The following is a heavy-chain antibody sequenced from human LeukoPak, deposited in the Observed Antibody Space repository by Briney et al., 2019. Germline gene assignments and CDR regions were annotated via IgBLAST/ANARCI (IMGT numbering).Heavy chain of an antibody. CDR3: ARDLYCDYVWGSYRYTGIDY. J-gene: IGHJ4*02. CDR1: GFTFSSYA. D-gene: IGHD3-16*02. Sequence: PGGSLRLSCAASGFTFSSYAMHWVRQAPGKGLEYVSAISSNGGSTYYANSVKGRFTISRDNSKNTLYLQMGSLRAEDMAVYYCARDLYCDYVWGSYRYTGIDYWGQGTLVTVSS. V-gene: IGHV3-64*01. CDR2: ISSNGGST.